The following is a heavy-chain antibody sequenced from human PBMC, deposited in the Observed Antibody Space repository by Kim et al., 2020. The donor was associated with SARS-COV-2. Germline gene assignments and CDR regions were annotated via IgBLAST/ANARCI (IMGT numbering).Heavy chain of an antibody. CDR1: GYTFTSYD. Sequence: ASVKVSCKASGYTFTSYDINWVRQATGQGLEWMGWMNPNSGNTGYAQKFQGRVTMTRNTSISTAYMELSSLRSEDTAVYYCARAGGYCSSTSCYLGYYYYGMDVWGQGTTVTVSS. J-gene: IGHJ6*02. V-gene: IGHV1-8*01. CDR2: MNPNSGNT. CDR3: ARAGGYCSSTSCYLGYYYYGMDV. D-gene: IGHD2-2*01.